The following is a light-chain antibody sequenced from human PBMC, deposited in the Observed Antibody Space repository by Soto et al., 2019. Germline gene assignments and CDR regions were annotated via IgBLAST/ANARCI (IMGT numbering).Light chain of an antibody. CDR2: VAS. V-gene: IGKV3-20*01. CDR1: QSVTSNY. CDR3: QQYSRSPRT. J-gene: IGKJ1*01. Sequence: EIVLTQSPGTLSLSPGERATLSCRASQSVTSNYLAWYQQKPGQAPRLLIYVASNRATGIPDRFSGSGSETDFTLTISRLEPEDFAVYYCQQYSRSPRTFGQGTKVEIK.